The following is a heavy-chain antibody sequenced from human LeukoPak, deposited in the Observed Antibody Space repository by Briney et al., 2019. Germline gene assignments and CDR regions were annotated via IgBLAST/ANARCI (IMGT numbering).Heavy chain of an antibody. V-gene: IGHV3-66*01. CDR2: IYSGGST. J-gene: IGHJ3*02. D-gene: IGHD3-22*01. CDR3: ARDRDSSVYYAWHAFDI. Sequence: GGSLRLSCVVSGFTVSDTYMSWVRQAPGKGLECVSVIYSGGSTYYADSVKGRFTISRDNSKNTLYLQMKSLRADDTAVYYCARDRDSSVYYAWHAFDIWGQGTMVSVSS. CDR1: GFTVSDTY.